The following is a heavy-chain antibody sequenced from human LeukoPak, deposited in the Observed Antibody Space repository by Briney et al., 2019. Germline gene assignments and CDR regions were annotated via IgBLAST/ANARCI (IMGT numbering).Heavy chain of an antibody. CDR2: INHSGST. CDR3: ARAHRPPTIENRWFDP. Sequence: SETLSLTCAVYGGSFSGYYWSWIRQPPGKGLEWIGEINHSGSTNYNPSLKSRVTISVDTSKNQFSLKLSSVTAADTAVYYCARAHRPPTIENRWFDPWDQGTLVTVSS. CDR1: GGSFSGYY. D-gene: IGHD5-12*01. V-gene: IGHV4-34*01. J-gene: IGHJ5*02.